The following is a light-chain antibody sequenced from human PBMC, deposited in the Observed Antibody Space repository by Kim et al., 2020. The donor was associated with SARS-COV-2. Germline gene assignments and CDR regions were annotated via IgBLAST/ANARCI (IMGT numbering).Light chain of an antibody. CDR2: GNS. J-gene: IGLJ2*01. Sequence: RGTISGTRSSSNIGAVYDVHWYQQLPGTAPKLLIYGNSNRPSGVPDRFSGSKSGTSASLAITGLQAEDEADYYCQSYDSSLSGKVFGGGTQLTVL. V-gene: IGLV1-40*01. CDR3: QSYDSSLSGKV. CDR1: SSNIGAVYD.